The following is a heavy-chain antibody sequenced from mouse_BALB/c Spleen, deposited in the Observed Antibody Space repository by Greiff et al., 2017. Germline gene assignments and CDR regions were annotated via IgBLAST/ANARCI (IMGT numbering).Heavy chain of an antibody. V-gene: IGHV2-9-2*01. CDR1: GFSLTSYD. J-gene: IGHJ3*01. CDR3: VRGNYEGAWFAY. CDR2: IWTGGGT. D-gene: IGHD2-1*01. Sequence: VKLMESGPGLVAPSQSLSITCTVSGFSLTSYDISWIRQPPGKGLEWLGVIWTGGGTNYNSAFMSRLSISKDNSKSQVFLKMNSLQTDDTAIYYCVRGNYEGAWFAYWGQGTLVTVSA.